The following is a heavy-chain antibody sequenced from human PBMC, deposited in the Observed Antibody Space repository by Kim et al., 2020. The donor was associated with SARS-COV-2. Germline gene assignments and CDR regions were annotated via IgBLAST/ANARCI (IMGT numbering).Heavy chain of an antibody. CDR3: AKGSGNYVYFEY. D-gene: IGHD1-26*01. Sequence: YYADSVKGRFTSSRDKSKNTLYLQMNSLRADDTAVYYCAKGSGNYVYFEYWGQGTLVTVSS. V-gene: IGHV3-23*01. J-gene: IGHJ4*02.